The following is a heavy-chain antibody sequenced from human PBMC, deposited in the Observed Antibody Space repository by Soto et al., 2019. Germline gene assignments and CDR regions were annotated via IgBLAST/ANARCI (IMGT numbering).Heavy chain of an antibody. V-gene: IGHV4-39*07. D-gene: IGHD2-2*01. CDR3: ARVPDR. CDR1: GGSISSYY. CDR2: IHHSGST. Sequence: SETLSLTCTVSGGSISSYYWGWIRQPPGKGLEWIGSIHHSGSTYYNPSLKSRITISVDRSKNQFSLKLSFVIAADTAVYYCARVPDRWGQGTLVTVSS. J-gene: IGHJ5*02.